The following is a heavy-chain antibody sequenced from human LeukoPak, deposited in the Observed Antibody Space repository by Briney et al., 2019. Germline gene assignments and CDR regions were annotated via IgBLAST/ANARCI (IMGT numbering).Heavy chain of an antibody. CDR3: ARPLYGDYHPRFFSY. V-gene: IGHV4-39*01. J-gene: IGHJ4*02. CDR2: IYYSGST. CDR1: GGSISSSSYY. Sequence: KTSETLSLTCTVSGGSISSSSYYWGWIRQPPGKGLEWIGSIYYSGSTYYNPSLKSRVTISVDTSKNQFSLKLSSVTAADTAVYYCARPLYGDYHPRFFSYWGQGTLVTVSS. D-gene: IGHD4-17*01.